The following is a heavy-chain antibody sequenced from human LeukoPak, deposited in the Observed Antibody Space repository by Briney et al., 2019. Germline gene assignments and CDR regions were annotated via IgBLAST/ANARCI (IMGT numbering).Heavy chain of an antibody. J-gene: IGHJ3*01. V-gene: IGHV3-71*01. CDR1: EFSLSDYY. Sequence: GGSLRLSCAASEFSLSDYYMTWVRQAPGKGLEWVCFIRNKANGGTTEWTTSVKGRFTISRDDSKSITFLQMNSLRAEDTAVYYCARSSYSSSSSAWGQGTMVTVSS. CDR2: IRNKANGGTT. D-gene: IGHD6-6*01. CDR3: ARSSYSSSSSA.